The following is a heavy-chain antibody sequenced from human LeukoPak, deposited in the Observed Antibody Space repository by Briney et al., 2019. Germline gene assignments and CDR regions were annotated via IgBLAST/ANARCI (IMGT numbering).Heavy chain of an antibody. V-gene: IGHV4-34*01. D-gene: IGHD1-1*01. CDR1: GGSFSGYY. J-gene: IGHJ5*02. CDR2: INHSGST. CDR3: AREGTWFDP. Sequence: SETLSLTCAVYGGSFSGYYWSWIRQPPGKGLEWIWEINHSGSTNYNPSLKSRVTISVDTSKNQFSLKLSSVTAADTAVYYCAREGTWFDPWGQGTLVTVSS.